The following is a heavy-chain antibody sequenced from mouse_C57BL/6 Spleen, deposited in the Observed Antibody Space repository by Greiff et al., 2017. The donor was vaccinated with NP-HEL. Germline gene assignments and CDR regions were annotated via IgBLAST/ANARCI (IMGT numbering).Heavy chain of an antibody. D-gene: IGHD1-1*01. CDR2: IYPGDGDT. Sequence: QVHVKQSGPELVKPGASVKISCKASGYAFSSSWMNWVKQRPGKGLEWIGRIYPGDGDTNYNGKFKGKATLTADKSSSTAYMQLSSLTSEDSAVYFCARHYYGSSYEFAYWGQGTLVTVSA. CDR1: GYAFSSSW. CDR3: ARHYYGSSYEFAY. J-gene: IGHJ3*01. V-gene: IGHV1-82*01.